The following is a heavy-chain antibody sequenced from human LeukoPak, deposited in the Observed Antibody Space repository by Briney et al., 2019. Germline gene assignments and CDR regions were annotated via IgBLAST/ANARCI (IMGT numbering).Heavy chain of an antibody. D-gene: IGHD2-2*01. J-gene: IGHJ6*02. CDR3: ARGIFREYQLLSNGMDV. Sequence: GGSLRLSCAASGFTFSSYEMNWVRQAPGKGLEWVSYISSSGSTIYYADSVKGRFTISRDNAKNSLYLQMNSLRAEDTAVYYCARGIFREYQLLSNGMDVWGQGTTVTASS. CDR2: ISSSGSTI. V-gene: IGHV3-48*03. CDR1: GFTFSSYE.